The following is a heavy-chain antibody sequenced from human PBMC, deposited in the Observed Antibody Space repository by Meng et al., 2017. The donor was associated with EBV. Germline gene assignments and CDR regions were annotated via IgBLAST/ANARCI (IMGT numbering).Heavy chain of an antibody. J-gene: IGHJ5*02. Sequence: VQLQGSGPGLVKPSEPLSLTCTVSGDSISDYYWSWIRQPPGKGLEWIGYIHYSGSTYYNPSLKSRITISVDMSRNQFSLRLTSVTSADMAVYYCARVNSDCGGVMCYKGWFDPWGQGTLVTVSS. D-gene: IGHD2-21*01. CDR2: IHYSGST. V-gene: IGHV4-59*08. CDR1: GDSISDYY. CDR3: ARVNSDCGGVMCYKGWFDP.